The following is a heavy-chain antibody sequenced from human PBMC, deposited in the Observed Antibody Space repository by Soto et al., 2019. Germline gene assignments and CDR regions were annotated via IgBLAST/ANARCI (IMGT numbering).Heavy chain of an antibody. J-gene: IGHJ4*02. D-gene: IGHD2-15*01. CDR3: TTGLCGGSCYAFDY. CDR2: IKSKTDGGTT. V-gene: IGHV3-15*07. Sequence: GGSLRLSCASSGFTCSNAWMNWVRQAPGKGLEWVGRIKSKTDGGTTDYAAPVKGRFTISRDDSKNTLYLQMNSLKTEDTAVYYCTTGLCGGSCYAFDYWGQGTLVTVSS. CDR1: GFTCSNAW.